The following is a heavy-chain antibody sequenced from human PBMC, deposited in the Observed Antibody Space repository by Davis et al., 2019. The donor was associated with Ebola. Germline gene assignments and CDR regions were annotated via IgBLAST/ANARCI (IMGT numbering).Heavy chain of an antibody. CDR1: AFTFSSYS. J-gene: IGHJ4*02. D-gene: IGHD5-18*01. V-gene: IGHV3-21*01. CDR2: ISSSSSYI. CDR3: AGGTAMGDY. Sequence: PGGSLRLSCAASAFTFSSYSMNWVRQAPGKGLEWVSSISSSSSYIYYADSVKGRFTISRDNAKNSLYLQMNSLRAEDTAVYYCAGGTAMGDYWGQGTLVTVSS.